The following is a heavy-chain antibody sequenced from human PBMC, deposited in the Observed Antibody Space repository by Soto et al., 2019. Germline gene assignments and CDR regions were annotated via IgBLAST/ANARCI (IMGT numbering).Heavy chain of an antibody. CDR2: IYYSGST. CDR1: GGSISSYY. V-gene: IGHV4-59*01. J-gene: IGHJ4*02. Sequence: SETLSLTCTVSGGSISSYYWSWIRQPPGKGLEWIGYIYYSGSTNYNPSLKSRVTISVDTSKNQFSLKLSSVTAADTAVYYCARNFVVPAASDYWGQGTLVTVSS. D-gene: IGHD2-2*01. CDR3: ARNFVVPAASDY.